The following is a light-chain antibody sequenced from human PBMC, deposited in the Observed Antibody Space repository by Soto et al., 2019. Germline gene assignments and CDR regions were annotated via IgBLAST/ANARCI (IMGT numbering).Light chain of an antibody. J-gene: IGLJ1*01. V-gene: IGLV2-14*03. CDR2: DVS. CDR3: SSYTSSTTNV. CDR1: SSDVGGYNY. Sequence: QSALTQPASVSGSPGQSITISCTGTSSDVGGYNYVSWYQQHPGKATKLLINDVSNRPSGISDRFSGSKSGNTASLTSSVLQAEDEADYYCSSYTSSTTNVFGTGTKVTVL.